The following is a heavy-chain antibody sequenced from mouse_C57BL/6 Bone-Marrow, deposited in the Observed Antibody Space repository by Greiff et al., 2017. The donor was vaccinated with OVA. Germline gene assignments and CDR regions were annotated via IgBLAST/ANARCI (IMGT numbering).Heavy chain of an antibody. CDR3: ASLITTVVAPYYFDY. J-gene: IGHJ2*01. CDR1: GYAFSSSW. Sequence: VQLQQSGPELVKPGASVKISCKASGYAFSSSWMNWVKQRPGKGLEWIGRIYPGYGDTNYNGKFKGKATLTADKSSSTAYMQLSSLTSEDSAVYFCASLITTVVAPYYFDYWGQGTTLTVSS. CDR2: IYPGYGDT. D-gene: IGHD1-1*01. V-gene: IGHV1-82*01.